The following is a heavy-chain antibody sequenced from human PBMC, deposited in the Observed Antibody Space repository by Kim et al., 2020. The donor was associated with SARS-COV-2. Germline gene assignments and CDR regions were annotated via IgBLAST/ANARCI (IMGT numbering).Heavy chain of an antibody. CDR2: SGDT. Sequence: SGDTNYNPSLESRLTISIDVSKSQFSLKLNSVTAADTGVYYCARGRAPEDWGQGTLVAVSS. CDR3: ARGRAPED. V-gene: IGHV4-34*01. J-gene: IGHJ4*02.